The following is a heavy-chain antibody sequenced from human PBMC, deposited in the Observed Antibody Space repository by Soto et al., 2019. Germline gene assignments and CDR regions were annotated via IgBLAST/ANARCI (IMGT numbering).Heavy chain of an antibody. J-gene: IGHJ4*02. CDR3: ARGQDPPYDFWSGYNPPTWY. D-gene: IGHD3-3*01. Sequence: PGGSLRLSCAASGFTFSSYSMNWVRQAPGKGLEWVSSISSSSSYIYYADSVKGRFTISRDNAKNSLYLQMNSLRAEDTAVYYCARGQDPPYDFWSGYNPPTWYWGQGTLVTVSS. V-gene: IGHV3-21*01. CDR2: ISSSSSYI. CDR1: GFTFSSYS.